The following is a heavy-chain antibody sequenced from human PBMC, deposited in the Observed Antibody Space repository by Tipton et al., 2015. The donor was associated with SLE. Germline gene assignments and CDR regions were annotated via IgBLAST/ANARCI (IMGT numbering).Heavy chain of an antibody. J-gene: IGHJ4*02. D-gene: IGHD3-3*01. V-gene: IGHV3-11*04. CDR3: ASYDFWSGDYHFDY. CDR2: ISSSGSTI. CDR1: GFTFSDCY. Sequence: SLRLSCAASGFTFSDCYMSWMRQAPAKGLVWGSYISSSGSTIYYADTVKGRFTISRDNAKNSLYLQMTSLGAEDTAVYYCASYDFWSGDYHFDYWGQGTLVTVSS.